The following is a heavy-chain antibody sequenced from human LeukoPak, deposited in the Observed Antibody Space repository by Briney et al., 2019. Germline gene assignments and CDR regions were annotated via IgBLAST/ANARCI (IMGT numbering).Heavy chain of an antibody. CDR1: GYTFTGYY. V-gene: IGHV1-2*02. CDR2: INPNSGGT. Sequence: EASVKVSCKASGYTFTGYYMHWVRQAPGQGLEWMGWINPNSGGTNYAQKFQGRVTMTRDTSISTAYMELSRLRSDGTAVYYCARNPFRSSSSSRYYYYYYMDVWGKGTTVTVSS. J-gene: IGHJ6*03. D-gene: IGHD6-6*01. CDR3: ARNPFRSSSSSRYYYYYYMDV.